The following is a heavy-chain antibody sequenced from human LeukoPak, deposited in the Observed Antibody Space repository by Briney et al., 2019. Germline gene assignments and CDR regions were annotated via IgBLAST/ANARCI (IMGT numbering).Heavy chain of an antibody. CDR1: GGSISSYY. D-gene: IGHD6-19*01. Sequence: PSETLSLTCTASGGSISSYYWSWIRQPPGKGLEWIGYIYYSGSTNYNPSLKSRVTISVDTSKNQFSLKLSSVTAADTAVYYCARSVAGKVDYWGQGTLVTVSS. J-gene: IGHJ4*02. CDR3: ARSVAGKVDY. CDR2: IYYSGST. V-gene: IGHV4-59*01.